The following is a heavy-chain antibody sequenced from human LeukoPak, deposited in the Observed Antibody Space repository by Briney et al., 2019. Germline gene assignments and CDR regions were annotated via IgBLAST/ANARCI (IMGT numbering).Heavy chain of an antibody. V-gene: IGHV4-34*01. CDR2: INHSGST. CDR3: ARVPRTYYYDSSGYPPDY. D-gene: IGHD3-22*01. CDR1: GGSFSGYY. J-gene: IGHJ4*02. Sequence: SETLSLTCAVCGGSFSGYYWSWIRQPPGKGLEWIGEINHSGSTNYNPSLKSRVTISVDTSKNQFSLKLSSVTAADTAVYYCARVPRTYYYDSSGYPPDYWGQGTLVTISS.